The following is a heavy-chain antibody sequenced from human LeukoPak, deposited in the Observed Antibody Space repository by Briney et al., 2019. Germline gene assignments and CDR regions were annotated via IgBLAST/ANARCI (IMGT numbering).Heavy chain of an antibody. D-gene: IGHD2-21*02. J-gene: IGHJ4*02. CDR3: AKGDCGGDCSFPYY. V-gene: IGHV3-23*01. CDR1: GFTFSMYS. Sequence: GGSLRLSCEASGFTFSMYSMAWVRQAPGKGLEWVSVINDRGGYIQDADSVKGRFTISRDNSKNTLYLQMNSLRAEDTAVYYCAKGDCGGDCSFPYYWGQGTLVTVSS. CDR2: INDRGGYI.